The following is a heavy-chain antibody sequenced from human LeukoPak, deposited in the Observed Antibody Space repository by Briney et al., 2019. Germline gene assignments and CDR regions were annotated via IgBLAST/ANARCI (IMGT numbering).Heavy chain of an antibody. J-gene: IGHJ4*02. CDR2: IWYDGSNK. V-gene: IGHV3-33*01. D-gene: IGHD7-27*01. CDR3: AREANWGYYFDY. Sequence: AGGSLRLSCAASGFPFNNYAMHRIRQAPGKGLEWVAVIWYDGSNKYYADSVKGRFTISRDNSKNTLYLQMNSLRAEDTAVYYCAREANWGYYFDYWGQGTLVTVPS. CDR1: GFPFNNYA.